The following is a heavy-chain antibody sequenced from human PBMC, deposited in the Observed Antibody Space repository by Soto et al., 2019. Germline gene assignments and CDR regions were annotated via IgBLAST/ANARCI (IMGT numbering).Heavy chain of an antibody. V-gene: IGHV3-7*03. D-gene: IGHD7-27*01. CDR3: VRELGLAY. Sequence: VQLVESGGGLVQPGGSLRLSCAASGFTLSNYWMTWVRQAPGKGLEWVANINKVGSQKNYVDSVKGRFTIARDNGQNSLSLQINSLRVEDTAVYYCVRELGLAYWGQGALVTVSS. CDR2: INKVGSQK. J-gene: IGHJ4*02. CDR1: GFTLSNYW.